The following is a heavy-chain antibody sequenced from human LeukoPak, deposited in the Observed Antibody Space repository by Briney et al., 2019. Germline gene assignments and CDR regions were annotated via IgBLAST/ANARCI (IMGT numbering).Heavy chain of an antibody. CDR3: AKVGWELTFDY. CDR2: INNSGGST. V-gene: IGHV3-23*01. J-gene: IGHJ4*02. Sequence: GGSLRLSCAASGFTFSSYAMNWVRQAPGKGLAWVSGINNSGGSTYYADSVKGRFTISRDNSKNTLYLQLNSLRAEDTAVYYCAKVGWELTFDYWGQGTLVTVSS. CDR1: GFTFSSYA. D-gene: IGHD1-26*01.